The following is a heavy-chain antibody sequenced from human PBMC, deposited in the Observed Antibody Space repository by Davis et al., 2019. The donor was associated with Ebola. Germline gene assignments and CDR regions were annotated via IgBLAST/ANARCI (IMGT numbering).Heavy chain of an antibody. D-gene: IGHD2-2*02. Sequence: SVKVSCKASGGTFSSYAISWVRQAPGQGLEWMGGIIPIFGTANYAQKLQGRVTMTTDTSTSTAYMELRSLRSDDTAVYYCARAAVVVPAAIRGYYYYGMDVWGQGTTVTVSS. V-gene: IGHV1-69*05. CDR1: GGTFSSYA. CDR2: IIPIFGTA. CDR3: ARAAVVVPAAIRGYYYYGMDV. J-gene: IGHJ6*02.